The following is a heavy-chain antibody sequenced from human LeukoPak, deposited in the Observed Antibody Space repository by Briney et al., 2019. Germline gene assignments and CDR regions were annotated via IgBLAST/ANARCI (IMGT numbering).Heavy chain of an antibody. CDR3: ARGAGPY. CDR1: GFTFTNYT. J-gene: IGHJ4*02. D-gene: IGHD6-13*01. V-gene: IGHV3-21*01. Sequence: GGSLRPSCAASGFTFTNYTMNWVRQAPGKGLEWVSSISSSSSYISYVDSVKGRFTISRDNAKNSLYLQMNSLRAEDTAVYYCARGAGPYWGQGTLVTVSS. CDR2: ISSSSSYI.